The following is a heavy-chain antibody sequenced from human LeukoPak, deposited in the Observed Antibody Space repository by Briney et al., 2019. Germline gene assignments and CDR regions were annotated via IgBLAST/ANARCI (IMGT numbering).Heavy chain of an antibody. CDR2: TYYTSEWYN. Sequence: SQTLSLSCAISGGSVSNNNAGWDWVRQSPSRGIEWLGRTYYTSEWYNDYAVSVKSRISIKPDTAKNQFSLELKSVTPEDTAVYYCAREASGALGIWSQGTRVTVSS. CDR1: GGSVSNNNAG. D-gene: IGHD1-26*01. V-gene: IGHV6-1*01. J-gene: IGHJ3*02. CDR3: AREASGALGI.